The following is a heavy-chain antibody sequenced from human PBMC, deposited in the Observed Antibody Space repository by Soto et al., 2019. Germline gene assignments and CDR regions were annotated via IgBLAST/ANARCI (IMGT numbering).Heavy chain of an antibody. CDR3: ARDRERWGSSWYRYYYGMDV. CDR2: ISAYYGNT. V-gene: IGHV1-18*01. J-gene: IGHJ6*02. D-gene: IGHD6-13*01. CDR1: GYTFTSYG. Sequence: ASVKVSCKASGYTFTSYGISWVRQAPGQGLEWMGWISAYYGNTNYAQKLQGRVTMTTDTSTSTAYMELRSLRSDDTAVYYCARDRERWGSSWYRYYYGMDVWGQGTTVTVSS.